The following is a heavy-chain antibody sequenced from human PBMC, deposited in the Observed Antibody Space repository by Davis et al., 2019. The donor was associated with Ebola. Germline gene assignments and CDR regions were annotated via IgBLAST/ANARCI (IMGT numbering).Heavy chain of an antibody. D-gene: IGHD2-15*01. Sequence: GGSLRLSCAASGFTFSSYAMSWVRQAPGKGLEWVSAISGSGGSTYYADSVKGRFTISRDNAKNSLYLQMNSLRAEDTAVYYCARVVLAEGDTWGQGTLVTVSS. V-gene: IGHV3-23*01. CDR1: GFTFSSYA. CDR3: ARVVLAEGDT. CDR2: ISGSGGST. J-gene: IGHJ5*02.